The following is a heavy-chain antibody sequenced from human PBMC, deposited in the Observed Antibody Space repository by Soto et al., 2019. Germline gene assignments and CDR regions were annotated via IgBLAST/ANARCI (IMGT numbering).Heavy chain of an antibody. J-gene: IGHJ4*02. V-gene: IGHV3-49*03. CDR3: SRKGAGSTTYYFDY. CDR1: GLTFGDDDYYS. D-gene: IGHD1-26*01. Sequence: GSLRLSCTDSGLTFGDDDYYSMSWFRQAPGKGLEWVGFIRGRVYGGTAEYAASVKGRFTISRDYSKSIVYLQMNSLKTEDTAVYYCSRKGAGSTTYYFDYWAQGVLVTFTS. CDR2: IRGRVYGGTA.